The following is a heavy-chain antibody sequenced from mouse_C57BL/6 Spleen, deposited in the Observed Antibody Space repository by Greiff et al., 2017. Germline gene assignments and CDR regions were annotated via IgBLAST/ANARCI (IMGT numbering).Heavy chain of an antibody. V-gene: IGHV1-42*01. CDR1: GYSFTGYY. CDR3: ARGNGNYWYLDV. Sequence: VQLQQSGPELVKPGASVKISCKASGYSFTGYYMNWVKQSPEKSLEWIGEINPSTGGTTYNQKFKAKATLTVDKSSSTAYMQLKSLTSEDSAVYYCARGNGNYWYLDVWGKGTTVTVSS. D-gene: IGHD2-1*01. CDR2: INPSTGGT. J-gene: IGHJ1*03.